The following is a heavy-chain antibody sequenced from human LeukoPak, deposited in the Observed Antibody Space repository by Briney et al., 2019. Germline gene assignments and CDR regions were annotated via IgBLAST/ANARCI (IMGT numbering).Heavy chain of an antibody. Sequence: GGSLRLSCAASGFTFSSYAMSWVRQAPGKGLEWVSAISGSGDFTYYADSVKGRITISRDSSKNTLYLQMNSLRAEDTAVYYCAKVVGRGTGYTYFDYWGQGTLVTVSS. CDR3: AKVVGRGTGYTYFDY. V-gene: IGHV3-23*01. D-gene: IGHD5-24*01. CDR1: GFTFSSYA. CDR2: ISGSGDFT. J-gene: IGHJ4*02.